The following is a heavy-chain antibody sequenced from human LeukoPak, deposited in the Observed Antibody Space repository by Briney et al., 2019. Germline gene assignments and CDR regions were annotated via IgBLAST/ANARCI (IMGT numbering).Heavy chain of an antibody. V-gene: IGHV1-2*02. Sequence: EASVKVSCKASGYTFTGYYMHWVRQAPGQGLEWMGWINPNSGGTNYAQKFQGRVTMTRDTSISTAYMELSRLRSDDTAVYYCARACSIAARPRNYFDYWGQGTLVTVSS. D-gene: IGHD6-6*01. CDR2: INPNSGGT. J-gene: IGHJ4*02. CDR1: GYTFTGYY. CDR3: ARACSIAARPRNYFDY.